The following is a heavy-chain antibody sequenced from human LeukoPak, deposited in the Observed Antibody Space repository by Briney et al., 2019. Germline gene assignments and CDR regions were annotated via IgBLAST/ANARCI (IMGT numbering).Heavy chain of an antibody. CDR3: ARCSRSSADCYSAFDI. CDR1: GFTFDDYG. J-gene: IGHJ3*02. CDR2: INNWNGGST. V-gene: IGHV3-20*04. D-gene: IGHD2-2*02. Sequence: GGSLRLSCEASGFTFDDYGMSWVRQAAGKGLEWVSAINNWNGGSTGYAGSVRGRFTVSRDNAKNSLYLQMNSLRAEDTALYYCARCSRSSADCYSAFDIWGQETVVTVSS.